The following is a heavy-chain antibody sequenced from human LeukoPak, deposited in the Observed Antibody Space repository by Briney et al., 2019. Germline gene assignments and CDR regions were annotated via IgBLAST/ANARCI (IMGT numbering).Heavy chain of an antibody. Sequence: GGSLRLSCAASGLTFSSYAMHWVRQAPGKGLEWVAVISYDGSNKYYADSVKGRFTISRGNSKNTLYLQMNSLRAEDTAVYYCARETYSSSWYGRVNWFDPWGQGTLVTVSS. CDR3: ARETYSSSWYGRVNWFDP. V-gene: IGHV3-30*04. D-gene: IGHD6-13*01. CDR2: ISYDGSNK. J-gene: IGHJ5*02. CDR1: GLTFSSYA.